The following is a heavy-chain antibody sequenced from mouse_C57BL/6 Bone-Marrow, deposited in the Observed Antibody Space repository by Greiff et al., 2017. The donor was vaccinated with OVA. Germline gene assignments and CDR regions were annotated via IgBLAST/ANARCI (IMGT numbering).Heavy chain of an antibody. J-gene: IGHJ2*01. D-gene: IGHD2-5*01. Sequence: QVQLQQSGAELARPGASVKMSCKASGYTFTSYTMHWVKQRPGQGLEWIGYINPSSGYTKYNQKFKDKATLTADKSSSTAYMQLSSLTSEDSAVYYCANSTLYYFDYWGQGTTLTVSS. V-gene: IGHV1-4*01. CDR1: GYTFTSYT. CDR3: ANSTLYYFDY. CDR2: INPSSGYT.